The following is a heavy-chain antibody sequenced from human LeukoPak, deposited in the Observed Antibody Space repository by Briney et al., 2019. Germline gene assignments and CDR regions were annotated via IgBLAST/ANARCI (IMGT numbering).Heavy chain of an antibody. Sequence: SETLSLTCTVSGYSISSGYYWGWIRQPPGKGLEWIGNIYHSGSTYYNPSLQSRVTISIDTSKNQFSLKLRFVTAADTAVYYCARGGSPVAGYIDYWGQGTLVTVSS. CDR3: ARGGSPVAGYIDY. CDR1: GYSISSGYY. D-gene: IGHD6-19*01. J-gene: IGHJ4*02. CDR2: IYHSGST. V-gene: IGHV4-38-2*02.